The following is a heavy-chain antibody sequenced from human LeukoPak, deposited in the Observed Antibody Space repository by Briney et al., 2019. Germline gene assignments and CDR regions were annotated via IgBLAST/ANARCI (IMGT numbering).Heavy chain of an antibody. CDR2: ISWDSAAI. Sequence: GGSLRLSCAASGFRFDDYAMHWVRQAPGKGLEWVSGISWDSAAIGYADSVRGRFTLSRDNAKNSLFLQMSNLRAEDTALYYCTKRARMGIAAAGDGFHIWGQGTMVTVSS. D-gene: IGHD6-13*01. CDR1: GFRFDDYA. CDR3: TKRARMGIAAAGDGFHI. V-gene: IGHV3-9*01. J-gene: IGHJ3*02.